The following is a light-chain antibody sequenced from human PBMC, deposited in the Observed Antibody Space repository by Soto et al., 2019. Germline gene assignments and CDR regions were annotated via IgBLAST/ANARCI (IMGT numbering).Light chain of an antibody. Sequence: EMFLSRSSGTLALXXCLXXIRXXLASQSVAITYLAWYQQKPGQAPRLLIHGASSRATGIPDRFSGSGSGTEFTLTIGRLEPEDFAVYYCQQYDNLPRTFGQGTKVDIK. CDR3: QQYDNLPRT. CDR1: QSVAITY. CDR2: GAS. V-gene: IGKV3-20*01. J-gene: IGKJ1*01.